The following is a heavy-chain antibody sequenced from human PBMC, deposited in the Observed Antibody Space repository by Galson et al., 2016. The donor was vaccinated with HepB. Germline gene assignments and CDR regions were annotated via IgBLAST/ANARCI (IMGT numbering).Heavy chain of an antibody. Sequence: SLRLSCAASGFTFSNYAMSWVRQAPGKGLEWVSSISGSGGSTHYADSVKGRFTISRDYAKSTLYLQMNSLRAEDTAVYYCARDPSYYSGMDVWGQGTKVTVSS. V-gene: IGHV3-23*01. CDR3: ARDPSYYSGMDV. CDR1: GFTFSNYA. J-gene: IGHJ6*02. CDR2: ISGSGGST.